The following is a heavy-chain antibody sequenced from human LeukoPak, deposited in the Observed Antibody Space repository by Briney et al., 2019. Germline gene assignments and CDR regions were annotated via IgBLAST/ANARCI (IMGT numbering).Heavy chain of an antibody. CDR1: EFTFSRYS. CDR3: GKDLALYSSGWYIDY. V-gene: IGHV3-23*01. D-gene: IGHD6-19*01. Sequence: PGGSLRLSCAASEFTFSRYSMNWVRQAPGKGLEWVSGISASGGSTYYADSVKGRFTISRDKSKNTRYLQMNSLRVEDTAVYYCGKDLALYSSGWYIDYWGQGTLVTVSS. J-gene: IGHJ4*02. CDR2: ISASGGST.